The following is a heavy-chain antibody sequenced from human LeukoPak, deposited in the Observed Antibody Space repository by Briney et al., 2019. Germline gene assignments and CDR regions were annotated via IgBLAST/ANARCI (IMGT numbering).Heavy chain of an antibody. CDR3: VAVLVPAAFWRFDL. CDR1: GFTFSYHG. D-gene: IGHD2-2*01. Sequence: PGGSLRLSCAASGFTFSYHGYHWVRQASGKGLEWVAVIWVDGSKKYYTDSVKGRFTVSRDNSKNTLYLQMNSLTAEDTAVYYCVAVLVPAAFWRFDLWGRGTLVTVSS. CDR2: IWVDGSKK. J-gene: IGHJ2*01. V-gene: IGHV3-33*03.